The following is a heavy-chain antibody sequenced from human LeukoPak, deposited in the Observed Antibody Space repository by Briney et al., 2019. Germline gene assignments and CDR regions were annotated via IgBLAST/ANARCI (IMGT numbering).Heavy chain of an antibody. CDR2: VWSDGNGK. Sequence: PGGSLRLSCAASGFTFSTYGMHWVRQAPGKGLEWVALVWSDGNGKFYADSVEGRFTISRDNSKNTLYLQMNSLRAEDTAVYYCVRVLTVTFDSWGQGTLVTVSS. D-gene: IGHD4-17*01. J-gene: IGHJ4*02. CDR3: VRVLTVTFDS. CDR1: GFTFSTYG. V-gene: IGHV3-33*01.